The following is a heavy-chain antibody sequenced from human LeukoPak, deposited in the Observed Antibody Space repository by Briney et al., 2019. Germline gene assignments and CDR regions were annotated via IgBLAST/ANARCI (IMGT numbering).Heavy chain of an antibody. CDR1: GGSISSYY. Sequence: SETLSLTCTVSGGSISSYYWSWIRKPPGKGLEWIGYVYYTGRTSYNPSLKSRVTISVDSSKNHFSLKLNSVTAADTAVYYCARAHRGFDPWGQGTLVTVSS. CDR2: VYYTGRT. CDR3: ARAHRGFDP. J-gene: IGHJ5*02. V-gene: IGHV4-59*01. D-gene: IGHD1-14*01.